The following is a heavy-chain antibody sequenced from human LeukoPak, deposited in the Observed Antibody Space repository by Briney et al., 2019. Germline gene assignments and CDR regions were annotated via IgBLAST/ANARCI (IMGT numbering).Heavy chain of an antibody. J-gene: IGHJ6*03. CDR1: GFTFSSYT. D-gene: IGHD1-14*01. CDR3: ARDRGNQRGYYYYYMDV. CDR2: ISTSSSYI. V-gene: IGHV3-21*01. Sequence: GGSLRLSCAASGFTFSSYTMNWVRQAPGKGLERVSSISTSSSYIYYADSVKGRFTISRDNAKNSLYLQMNSLRAEDTAVYYCARDRGNQRGYYYYYMDVWGKGTTVTVSS.